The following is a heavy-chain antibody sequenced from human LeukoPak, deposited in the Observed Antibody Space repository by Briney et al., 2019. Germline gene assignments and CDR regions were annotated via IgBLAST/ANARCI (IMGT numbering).Heavy chain of an antibody. D-gene: IGHD4-11*01. J-gene: IGHJ5*01. CDR2: INNDGSST. V-gene: IGHV3-74*01. Sequence: GGSLRLSCAASGFTFSSYWMHWVRQAPGKGLVWVSRINNDGSSTAYADSVKGRFTISRDNAKNTLYPQMNSLRAEDTAVYYWARAPGYSNVDDSCGQGTLGTVSS. CDR3: ARAPGYSNVDDS. CDR1: GFTFSSYW.